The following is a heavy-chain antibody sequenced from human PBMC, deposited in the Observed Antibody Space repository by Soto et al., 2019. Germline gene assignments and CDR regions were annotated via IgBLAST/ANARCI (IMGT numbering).Heavy chain of an antibody. D-gene: IGHD3-22*01. V-gene: IGHV1-18*04. J-gene: IGHJ6*02. Sequence: GASVKVSCKASGYTFTSYGISWVRQAPGQGLEWMGWISAYNGNTNYAQKLQGRVTMTTDTSTSTAYMELRSLRSDDTAVYYCARGQHRYYDSSGYYVYYYYGMDVWGQGTTVTVSS. CDR1: GYTFTSYG. CDR2: ISAYNGNT. CDR3: ARGQHRYYDSSGYYVYYYYGMDV.